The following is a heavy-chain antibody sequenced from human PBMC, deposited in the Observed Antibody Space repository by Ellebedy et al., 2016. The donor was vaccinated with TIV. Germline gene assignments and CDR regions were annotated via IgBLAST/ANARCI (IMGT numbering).Heavy chain of an antibody. D-gene: IGHD6-13*01. Sequence: GESLKISCAASGFTFNNYAMSWVRQAPGKGQEWVSGISGSGGDTDYADSVKGRFTISRDNSKNTLYLQMNSLRAEDTAVYYCARVFYSSDYWGQGTLVTVSS. J-gene: IGHJ4*02. CDR3: ARVFYSSDY. V-gene: IGHV3-23*01. CDR2: ISGSGGDT. CDR1: GFTFNNYA.